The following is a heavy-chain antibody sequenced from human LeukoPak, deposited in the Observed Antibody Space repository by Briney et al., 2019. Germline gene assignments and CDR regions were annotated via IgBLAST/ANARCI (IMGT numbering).Heavy chain of an antibody. Sequence: SETLSLTCTVSGGSISSYYWSWIRQPPGKGLEWIGYIYYSGSTNYNPSLKSRVTISVDTSKNQFSLKLSSVTAADTAVYYCARETVAGTFDYWGQGTLVTVSS. CDR1: GGSISSYY. CDR2: IYYSGST. J-gene: IGHJ4*02. D-gene: IGHD6-19*01. V-gene: IGHV4-59*01. CDR3: ARETVAGTFDY.